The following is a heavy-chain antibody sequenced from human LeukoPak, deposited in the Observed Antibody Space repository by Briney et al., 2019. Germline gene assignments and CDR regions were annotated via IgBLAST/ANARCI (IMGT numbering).Heavy chain of an antibody. CDR3: VNQISGWVY. Sequence: GGSLRLSCAASGFSFSSFAMHWVRQAPGKGLEYVSAISSNGGSTFYADSVKGRFSISRDNSKNTLYLQMSSLRAEDTAVYYCVNQISGWVYWGQGTPVTVSS. D-gene: IGHD6-19*01. V-gene: IGHV3-64D*06. J-gene: IGHJ4*02. CDR2: ISSNGGST. CDR1: GFSFSSFA.